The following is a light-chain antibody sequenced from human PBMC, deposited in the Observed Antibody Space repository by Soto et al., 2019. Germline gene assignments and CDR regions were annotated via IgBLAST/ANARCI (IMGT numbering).Light chain of an antibody. CDR3: QQRTNWPSST. CDR1: QSVRTY. J-gene: IGKJ5*01. V-gene: IGKV3-11*01. CDR2: DAS. Sequence: EVVLTQSPATLSLSPGEMATLSCRASQSVRTYLAWYQQKPGQVPRLLIHDASTRATGIPARFSGSGSGTDFTLTISSLEPEDFAVYYWQQRTNWPSSTFGQGTRLEI.